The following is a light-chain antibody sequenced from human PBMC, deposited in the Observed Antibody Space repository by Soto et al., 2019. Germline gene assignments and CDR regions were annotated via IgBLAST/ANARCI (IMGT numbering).Light chain of an antibody. J-gene: IGKJ5*01. CDR3: QQRNNWRTIT. CDR1: QSVRTY. CDR2: DAS. V-gene: IGKV3-11*01. Sequence: DIVLTQSPATLSLSPGERATLSCGASQSVRTYLAWYQQKRGQAPRLLIYDASNMASGVPARFSGSGSGTDFTLTISSLETKDYAVYYCQQRNNWRTITFGQGTRLEIK.